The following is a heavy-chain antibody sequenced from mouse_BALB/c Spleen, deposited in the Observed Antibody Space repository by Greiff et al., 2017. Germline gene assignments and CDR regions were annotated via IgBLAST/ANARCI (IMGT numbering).Heavy chain of an antibody. Sequence: QVQLQQPGAELVKPGASVKMSCKASGYTFTSYNMHWVKQTPGQGLEWIGAIYPGNGDTSYNQKFKGKATLTADKSSSTAYMQLRSLTSEDSAVYYCGRRENGPYYFDYWGQGTTLTVSS. CDR1: GYTFTSYN. V-gene: IGHV1-12*01. D-gene: IGHD1-1*02. CDR3: GRRENGPYYFDY. J-gene: IGHJ2*01. CDR2: IYPGNGDT.